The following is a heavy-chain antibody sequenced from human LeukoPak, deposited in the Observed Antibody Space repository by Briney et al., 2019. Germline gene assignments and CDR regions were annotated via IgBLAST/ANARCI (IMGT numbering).Heavy chain of an antibody. Sequence: GRSLRLSCAASGFTFSSYAMHWVRQAPGKGLEWVAVIWYDGSNKYYADSVKGRFTISRDNSKNTLYLQMNSLRAEDTAVYYCASDGIAATGSGLDYWGQGTLVTVSS. CDR2: IWYDGSNK. J-gene: IGHJ4*02. CDR1: GFTFSSYA. CDR3: ASDGIAATGSGLDY. D-gene: IGHD6-13*01. V-gene: IGHV3-33*08.